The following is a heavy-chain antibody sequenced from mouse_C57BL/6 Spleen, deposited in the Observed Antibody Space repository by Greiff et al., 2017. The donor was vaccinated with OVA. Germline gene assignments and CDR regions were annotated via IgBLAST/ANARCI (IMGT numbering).Heavy chain of an antibody. V-gene: IGHV5-17*01. CDR2: ISSGSSTI. D-gene: IGHD1-1*01. Sequence: EVQRVESGGGLVKPGGSLKLSCAASGFTFSDYGMHWVRQAPEKGLEWVAYISSGSSTIYYADTVKGRFTISRDNAKNTLFLQMTSLRSEDTAMYYCARQAVTTVVAGNYFDYWGQGTTLTVSS. J-gene: IGHJ2*01. CDR3: ARQAVTTVVAGNYFDY. CDR1: GFTFSDYG.